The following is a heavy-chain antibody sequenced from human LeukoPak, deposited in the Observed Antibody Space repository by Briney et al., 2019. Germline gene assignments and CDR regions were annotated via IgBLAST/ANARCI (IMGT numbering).Heavy chain of an antibody. D-gene: IGHD1-26*01. CDR1: GGSISSYY. CDR2: IYTSGST. Sequence: NPSETLSLTCTVSGGSISSYYWSWIRQPPGKGLEWIGYIYTSGSTNYNPSLKSRVTISVDTSKNQFSLKLSSVTAADTAVYYCARLGRGSYPYYYYYYYMDVWGKGTTVTVSS. CDR3: ARLGRGSYPYYYYYYYMDV. J-gene: IGHJ6*03. V-gene: IGHV4-4*09.